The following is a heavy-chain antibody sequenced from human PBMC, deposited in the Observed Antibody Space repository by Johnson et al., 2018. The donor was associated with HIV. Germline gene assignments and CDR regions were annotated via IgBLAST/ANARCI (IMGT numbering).Heavy chain of an antibody. CDR3: ARKATTVVNDDAFDI. V-gene: IGHV3-33*01. CDR1: GFTFSSYG. Sequence: QVQLVETGGGWIQPGRSLRLSCAASGFTFSSYGMHWVRQAPGKGLEWVAVIWYDGSNKYYADSVKGRFTISRDNSKNTLYLQMNSLRAEDTAVYYCARKATTVVNDDAFDIWGQGTMVTVSS. CDR2: IWYDGSNK. J-gene: IGHJ3*02. D-gene: IGHD4-23*01.